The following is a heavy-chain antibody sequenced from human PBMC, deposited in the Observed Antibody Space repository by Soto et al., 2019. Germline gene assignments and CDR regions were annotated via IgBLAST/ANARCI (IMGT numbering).Heavy chain of an antibody. CDR3: AKDPYNWNPGNWFDP. CDR1: GFTFSSYA. D-gene: IGHD1-20*01. Sequence: GSLRLSCAASGFTFSSYAMSWVRQAPGKGLEWVSAISGSGGSTYYADSVKGRFTISRDNSKYTLYLQMSSLRAEDTAVYYCAKDPYNWNPGNWFDPWGQGTLVTVSS. J-gene: IGHJ5*02. V-gene: IGHV3-23*01. CDR2: ISGSGGST.